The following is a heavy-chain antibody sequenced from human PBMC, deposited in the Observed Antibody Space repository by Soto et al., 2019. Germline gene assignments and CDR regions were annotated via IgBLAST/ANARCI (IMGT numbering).Heavy chain of an antibody. V-gene: IGHV4-31*03. CDR3: ARDIMGTNYYYYGMDV. Sequence: SDTLSLTCTVSGGSISIGGYYWSWILQHPGKGLEGIGYIYYSGSTYYNPSLKSRVTISVDTSKNQFSLKLSSVTAADTAVYYCARDIMGTNYYYYGMDVWGQGTTVTVSS. CDR2: IYYSGST. J-gene: IGHJ6*02. CDR1: GGSISIGGYY. D-gene: IGHD2-8*01.